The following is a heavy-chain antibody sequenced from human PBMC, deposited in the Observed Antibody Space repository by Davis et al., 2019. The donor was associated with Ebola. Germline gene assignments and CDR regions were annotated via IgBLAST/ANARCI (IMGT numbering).Heavy chain of an antibody. CDR2: ISYDGSNK. Sequence: GGSLRLSCAASGFTFSSYAMHWVRQAPGKGLEWVAVISYDGSNKYYADSVKGRFTISRDNAKNSLYLQMTSLRDEDTAVYYCARDKRDGYNSWGQGTMVTVSS. D-gene: IGHD5-24*01. CDR1: GFTFSSYA. CDR3: ARDKRDGYNS. J-gene: IGHJ3*01. V-gene: IGHV3-30-3*01.